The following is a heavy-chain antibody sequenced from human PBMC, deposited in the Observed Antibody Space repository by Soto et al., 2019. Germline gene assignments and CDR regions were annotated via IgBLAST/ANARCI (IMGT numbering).Heavy chain of an antibody. CDR1: GFTFSAYA. J-gene: IGHJ4*02. D-gene: IGHD2-21*02. CDR3: ATDPVAVTGSFIDS. CDR2: ISYDGRET. Sequence: GGSLRLSCAPSGFTFSAYAFHWVRQAPGKGLEWLSVISYDGRETHYADSVEGRFIISRDSSKKTAYLQMNSLRGDDTAVYFCATDPVAVTGSFIDSWGQGTLVTVSS. V-gene: IGHV3-30-3*01.